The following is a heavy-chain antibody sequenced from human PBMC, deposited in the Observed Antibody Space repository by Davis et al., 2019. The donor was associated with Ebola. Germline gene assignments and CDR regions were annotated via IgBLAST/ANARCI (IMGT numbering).Heavy chain of an antibody. CDR1: GFTFSSYW. V-gene: IGHV3-74*01. Sequence: GASLKISCAASGFTFSSYWMHWVRQAPGKGLVWVSRINNDGTSTSYADSVKGRFTISRDNAKNSLYLQMNSLRAEDTAVYYCARDWQSDFWGQGTLVTVSS. CDR2: INNDGTST. CDR3: ARDWQSDF. D-gene: IGHD6-19*01. J-gene: IGHJ4*02.